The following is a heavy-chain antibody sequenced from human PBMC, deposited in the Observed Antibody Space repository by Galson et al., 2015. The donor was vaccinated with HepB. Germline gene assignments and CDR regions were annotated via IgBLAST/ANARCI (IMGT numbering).Heavy chain of an antibody. J-gene: IGHJ6*03. Sequence: SVKVSCKASGGTFSSYAISWVRQAPGQGLEWMGGIIPIFGTANYAQKFQGRVTITADESTSTAYMELSSLRSEDTAVYYCASPSCSSTSCYNRYYYYYMDVWGKGTTVTVSS. CDR3: ASPSCSSTSCYNRYYYYYMDV. CDR2: IIPIFGTA. D-gene: IGHD2-2*02. V-gene: IGHV1-69*13. CDR1: GGTFSSYA.